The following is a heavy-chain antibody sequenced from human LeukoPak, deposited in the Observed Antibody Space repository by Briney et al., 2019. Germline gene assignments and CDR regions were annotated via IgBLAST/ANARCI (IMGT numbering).Heavy chain of an antibody. V-gene: IGHV3-66*04. CDR2: VTGSGTT. Sequence: QSGGSLRLSCAASGFTVSSNYMSWVRQAPGKGLEWVSGVTGSGTTYYADSVKGRFTISRDNSKNTLYLQMNSLRAEDTAVYYCAKQGRDWLRDYYYYMDVWGKGTTVTISS. D-gene: IGHD3-9*01. CDR1: GFTVSSNY. CDR3: AKQGRDWLRDYYYYMDV. J-gene: IGHJ6*03.